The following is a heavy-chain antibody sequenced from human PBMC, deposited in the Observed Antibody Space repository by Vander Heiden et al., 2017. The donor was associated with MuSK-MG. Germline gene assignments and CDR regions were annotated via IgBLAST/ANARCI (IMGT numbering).Heavy chain of an antibody. CDR2: IVVGSGNT. CDR1: GFTFTSSA. CDR3: AAVFPESIVGDHPPKGLSDY. Sequence: QMQLVQSGPEVKKPGTSVKVSCKASGFTFTSSAMQWVRQARGQRLEWIGWIVVGSGNTNYAQKFQERVTITRDMSTSTAYMELSSLRSEDTAVYYCAAVFPESIVGDHPPKGLSDYWGQGTLVTVSS. D-gene: IGHD1-26*01. J-gene: IGHJ4*02. V-gene: IGHV1-58*02.